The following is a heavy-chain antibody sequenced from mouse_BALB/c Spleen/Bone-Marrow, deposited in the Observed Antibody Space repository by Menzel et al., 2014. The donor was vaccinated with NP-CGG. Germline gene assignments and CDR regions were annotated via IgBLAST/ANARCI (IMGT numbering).Heavy chain of an antibody. Sequence: EVKLLESGPSLVKPSQTLSLPCSVTGDSITSGYWNWIRKFPGNNLEYMGYISYSGSTYYSPSLKRRISITRDTSKNQYYLQLNSVTTEDTATYYCATDDGYYFDYWGQGTTLTVSS. J-gene: IGHJ2*01. D-gene: IGHD2-3*01. CDR1: GDSITSGY. CDR3: ATDDGYYFDY. CDR2: ISYSGST. V-gene: IGHV3-8*02.